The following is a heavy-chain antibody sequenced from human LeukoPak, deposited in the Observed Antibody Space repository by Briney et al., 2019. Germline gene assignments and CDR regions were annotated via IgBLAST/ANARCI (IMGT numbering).Heavy chain of an antibody. D-gene: IGHD2-8*02. CDR3: ARDPRDTGGACDS. J-gene: IGHJ5*01. CDR1: GYTFTGYY. CDR2: LNPNSGGT. Sequence: GASVKVSCKASGYTFTGYYMHWVRQAPGQGLEWMGWLNPNSGGTNYAQRFQGRLSMTRDTSISTAYMEVSSLRSDDTALYYCARDPRDTGGACDSWGQGTLLTVSS. V-gene: IGHV1-2*02.